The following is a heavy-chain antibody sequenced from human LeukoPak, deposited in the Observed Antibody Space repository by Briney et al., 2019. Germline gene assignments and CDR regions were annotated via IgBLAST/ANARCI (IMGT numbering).Heavy chain of an antibody. D-gene: IGHD2-15*01. CDR3: AKQLGYCSDGSCYFPY. CDR2: ISNNGGYT. CDR1: GFTFSSSA. J-gene: IGHJ4*02. V-gene: IGHV3-23*01. Sequence: PGGSLRLSCAASGFTFSSSAMSWVRQVPGKGLEWVSAISNNGGYTYYADSVQGRFTISRDNSKSTLCLQMNSLRAEDTAVYCCAKQLGYCSDGSCYFPYWGQGTLVTVSS.